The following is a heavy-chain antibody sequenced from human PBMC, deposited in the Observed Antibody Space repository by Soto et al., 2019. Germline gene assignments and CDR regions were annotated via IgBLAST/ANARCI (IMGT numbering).Heavy chain of an antibody. J-gene: IGHJ4*02. CDR3: ASLRYFDWWVDY. D-gene: IGHD3-9*01. V-gene: IGHV4-59*08. CDR1: GGSISSYY. CDR2: IYYSGST. Sequence: SETLALTCTVSGGSISSYYWSWIRQPPGKGLEWIGYIYYSGSTNYNPSLKSRVTISVDTSKNQFSLKLSSVTAADTAVYYCASLRYFDWWVDYWGQGTLVTVSS.